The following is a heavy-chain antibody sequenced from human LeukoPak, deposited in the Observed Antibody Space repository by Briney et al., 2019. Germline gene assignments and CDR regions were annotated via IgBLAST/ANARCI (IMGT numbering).Heavy chain of an antibody. Sequence: GGSLRLSCAGSGFTFSSYWMSWVRQAAGQGLEWVANIKQDGSEKYYVDSVKGRFTISRDNAKNSLYLQMNSLRAEDTAVYYCARGGTMIVVVMNYFDYWGQGTLVTVSS. CDR1: GFTFSSYW. V-gene: IGHV3-7*01. D-gene: IGHD3-22*01. J-gene: IGHJ4*02. CDR2: IKQDGSEK. CDR3: ARGGTMIVVVMNYFDY.